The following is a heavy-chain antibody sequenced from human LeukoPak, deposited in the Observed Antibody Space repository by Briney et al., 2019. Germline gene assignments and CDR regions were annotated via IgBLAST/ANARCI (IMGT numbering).Heavy chain of an antibody. J-gene: IGHJ5*02. Sequence: GGSLRLSCAASALTFDDYAIHWVRHVPGKVLEWVSLISGDGVSTYYADSVKGRFTISRDNSKNSLYLQMNSLRTEDTALYYCAKDLGPSGAGWFDPWGQGTLVTVSS. CDR2: ISGDGVST. D-gene: IGHD7-27*01. CDR1: ALTFDDYA. V-gene: IGHV3-43*02. CDR3: AKDLGPSGAGWFDP.